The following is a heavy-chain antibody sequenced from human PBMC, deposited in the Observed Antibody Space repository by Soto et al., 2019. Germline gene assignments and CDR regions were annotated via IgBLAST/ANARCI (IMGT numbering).Heavy chain of an antibody. Sequence: VQLLESGGGLVQPGGSLRLSCAASGFTFSSYAMSWVRQAPGKGLEWVSGISGSGSSTYDSDAVKGRFTISRDNSENTLYLQMNCVGAAETAGYYCEKDCRHWGQGTLVTVSS. J-gene: IGHJ4*02. CDR2: ISGSGSST. V-gene: IGHV3-23*01. CDR3: EKDCRH. CDR1: GFTFSSYA.